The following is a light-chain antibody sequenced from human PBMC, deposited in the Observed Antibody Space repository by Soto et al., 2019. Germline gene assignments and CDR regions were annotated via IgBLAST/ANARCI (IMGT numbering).Light chain of an antibody. CDR1: QSVSSN. V-gene: IGKV3-15*01. CDR3: QQDNNWPPST. CDR2: GAS. J-gene: IGKJ2*01. Sequence: EIVMTQSPATLSVSPGERATLSCRASQSVSSNLALYQQKPGQAPRLLIYGASTRATGIPARFSGSGSGTEFTLTISSLQSEDFAVYYCQQDNNWPPSTFGQGTKLEIK.